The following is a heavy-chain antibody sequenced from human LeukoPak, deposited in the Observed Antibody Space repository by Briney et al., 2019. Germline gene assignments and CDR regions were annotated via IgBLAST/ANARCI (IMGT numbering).Heavy chain of an antibody. J-gene: IGHJ5*02. Sequence: PSETLSLTCTVSGGSISSYYWFWIRQPPGKGLEYIGYIYYSGSTNYNPSLKSRVTISLDTSKNQFSLKLSSVTAADTAVYYCARHGYDFWSGYSLFDPWGQGTLATVSS. CDR1: GGSISSYY. CDR3: ARHGYDFWSGYSLFDP. D-gene: IGHD3-3*01. CDR2: IYYSGST. V-gene: IGHV4-59*08.